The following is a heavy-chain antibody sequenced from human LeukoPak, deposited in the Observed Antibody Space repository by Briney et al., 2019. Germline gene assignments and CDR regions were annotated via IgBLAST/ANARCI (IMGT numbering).Heavy chain of an antibody. CDR1: GFTFSDYY. Sequence: GRSLRLSCAASGFTFSDYYMSWIRQAPGKGLKWVSVIYSGGGTYYADSVKGRFTISRDNSKNTLYLQMNSLRAEDTAVYYCARGAGEVNVWGSFRLGGFDYWGQGTLVTVSS. CDR2: IYSGGGT. J-gene: IGHJ4*02. D-gene: IGHD3-16*02. V-gene: IGHV3-53*01. CDR3: ARGAGEVNVWGSFRLGGFDY.